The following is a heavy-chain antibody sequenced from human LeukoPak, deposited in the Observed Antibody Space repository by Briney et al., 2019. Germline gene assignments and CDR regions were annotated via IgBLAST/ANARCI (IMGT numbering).Heavy chain of an antibody. CDR2: ISAYNGNT. V-gene: IGHV1-18*01. CDR3: ARVVHSSSSWSWFDP. D-gene: IGHD6-6*01. J-gene: IGHJ5*02. Sequence: ASVKVSCKASGYTFTSYGISWVRQAPGQGLEWMGWISAYNGNTNYAQKLQGRVTMTTDTSTSTAYMELRSLRSDDTAVYYCARVVHSSSSWSWFDPWGQGTLVTVSS. CDR1: GYTFTSYG.